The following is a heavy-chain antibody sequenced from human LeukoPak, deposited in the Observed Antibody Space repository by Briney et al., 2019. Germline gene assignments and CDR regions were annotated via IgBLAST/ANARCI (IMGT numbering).Heavy chain of an antibody. V-gene: IGHV4-59*01. CDR3: ARVRVSSGHHPWYFDY. Sequence: SETLSLTCTVSGGSISSYYWSWIRQSPGKGLEWIGYIYYSGSTDYNPSLKSRVTISVDTSKNQFSLKLSSVTAADTAVYNCARVRVSSGHHPWYFDYWGQGTLVTVTS. D-gene: IGHD3-22*01. CDR2: IYYSGST. CDR1: GGSISSYY. J-gene: IGHJ4*02.